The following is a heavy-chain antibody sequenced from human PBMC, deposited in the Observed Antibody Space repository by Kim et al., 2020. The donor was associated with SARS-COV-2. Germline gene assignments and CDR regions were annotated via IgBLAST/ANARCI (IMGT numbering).Heavy chain of an antibody. Sequence: SETLSLTCTVSGGSISSYYWSWIRQPPGKGLEWIGYIYYSGSTNYNPSLKSRVTISVDTSKNQFSLKLSSVTAADTAVYYCARQRGSTSSYYYYYGMDV. CDR2: IYYSGST. D-gene: IGHD2-2*01. CDR1: GGSISSYY. J-gene: IGHJ6*01. CDR3: ARQRGSTSSYYYYYGMDV. V-gene: IGHV4-59*08.